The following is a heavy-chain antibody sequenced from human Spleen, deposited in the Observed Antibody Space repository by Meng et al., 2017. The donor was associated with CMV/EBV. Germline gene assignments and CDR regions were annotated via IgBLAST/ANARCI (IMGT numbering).Heavy chain of an antibody. V-gene: IGHV3-30-3*01. Sequence: GGSLRLSCAASGFTFSSYAMHWVRQAPGKGLEWVAVISYDGINKFYADSVKGRFTISRDNSKSTLYLQMTSLRTEDTAVYSCAREKDYDFWSTYYYSFDIWGQGTMVTVSS. J-gene: IGHJ3*02. CDR3: AREKDYDFWSTYYYSFDI. D-gene: IGHD3-3*01. CDR1: GFTFSSYA. CDR2: ISYDGINK.